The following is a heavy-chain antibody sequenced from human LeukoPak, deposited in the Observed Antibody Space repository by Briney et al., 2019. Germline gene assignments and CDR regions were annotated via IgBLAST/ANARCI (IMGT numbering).Heavy chain of an antibody. V-gene: IGHV3-49*04. CDR2: MRSGETP. D-gene: IGHD5-24*01. Sequence: GGSLRLSCTTSGFTFGDYALSWVRQAPGKGLEWVGFMRSGETPQYAASVSGRFIISRDDSNRVAHLQMSSLKTEDTALYYRARSRDGYNFAFDYWGRGTLVTVSS. J-gene: IGHJ4*02. CDR1: GFTFGDYA. CDR3: ARSRDGYNFAFDY.